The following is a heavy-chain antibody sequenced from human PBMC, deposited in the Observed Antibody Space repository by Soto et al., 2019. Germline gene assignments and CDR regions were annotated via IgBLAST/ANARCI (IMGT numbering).Heavy chain of an antibody. CDR1: GGSFSDYS. D-gene: IGHD3-3*01. Sequence: LSLTCAVYGGSFSDYSWIWIRQSPGKGLEWIGEINHRGQSNYKPSLKSRILISVDKSKNQVSLNLSSVTAADTAVYYCAKVSRITIFGGGWFDPWGQGTLVTV. J-gene: IGHJ5*02. CDR2: INHRGQS. V-gene: IGHV4-34*01. CDR3: AKVSRITIFGGGWFDP.